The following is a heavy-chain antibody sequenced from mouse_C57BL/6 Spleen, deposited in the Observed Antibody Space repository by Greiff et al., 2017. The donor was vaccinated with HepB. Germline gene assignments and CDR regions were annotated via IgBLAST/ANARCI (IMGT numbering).Heavy chain of an antibody. V-gene: IGHV7-3*01. D-gene: IGHD1-1*01. CDR1: GFTFTDYY. CDR3: ASTHYYGSSLYFDY. Sequence: EVKVVESGGGLVQPGGSLSLSCAASGFTFTDYYMSWVRQPPGKALEWLGFIRNKANGYTTEYSASVKGRFTISRDNSQSILYLQMNALRAEDSATYYCASTHYYGSSLYFDYWGQGTTLTVSS. CDR2: IRNKANGYTT. J-gene: IGHJ2*01.